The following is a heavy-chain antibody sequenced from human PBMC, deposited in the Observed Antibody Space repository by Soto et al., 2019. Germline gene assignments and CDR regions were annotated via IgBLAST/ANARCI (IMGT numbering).Heavy chain of an antibody. Sequence: QVQLAQSGAEVRKPGSSVKVSCRASGGSFSDFAFSWVRQAPGQGLEWMGGIIPMFAATKYAQKFQGRVTITADASTRTVYLALSSLTSVDSAVYYCARLHSHGTYGMDVWGQGTKVTVSS. CDR3: ARLHSHGTYGMDV. V-gene: IGHV1-69*01. CDR1: GGSFSDFA. CDR2: IIPMFAAT. J-gene: IGHJ6*02. D-gene: IGHD5-18*01.